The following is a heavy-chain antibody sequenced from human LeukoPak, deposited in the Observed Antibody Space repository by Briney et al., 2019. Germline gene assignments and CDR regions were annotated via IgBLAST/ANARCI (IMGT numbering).Heavy chain of an antibody. J-gene: IGHJ5*02. Sequence: SVKVSCKASGFTFTRSAVQWVRQARGQRLGWIGWIVVGSGNTNYAQKFQERVTITRDMSTSTAYMELSSLRSEDTAIYYCATYCGGDCYSGGSWGQGTLVTVSS. CDR2: IVVGSGNT. D-gene: IGHD2-21*01. V-gene: IGHV1-58*01. CDR3: ATYCGGDCYSGGS. CDR1: GFTFTRSA.